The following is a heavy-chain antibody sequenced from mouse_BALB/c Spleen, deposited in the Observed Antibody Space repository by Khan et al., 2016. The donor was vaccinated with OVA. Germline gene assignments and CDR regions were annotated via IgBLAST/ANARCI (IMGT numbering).Heavy chain of an antibody. CDR1: GFSLTGYG. CDR2: IWGDGST. D-gene: IGHD2-10*01. CDR3: ARAYYGNYREAMDY. V-gene: IGHV2-6-7*01. Sequence: VQLVESGPGLVAPSQSLSITCTVSGFSLTGYGVNWVRQPPGKGLEWLGMIWGDGSTDYNSALKSRLSISKDNSKSQIFLKMNSLQTDDPARYYCARAYYGNYREAMDYWGQGTSVTVSS. J-gene: IGHJ4*01.